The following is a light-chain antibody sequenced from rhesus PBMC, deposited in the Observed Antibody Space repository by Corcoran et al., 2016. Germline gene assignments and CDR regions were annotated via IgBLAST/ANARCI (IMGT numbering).Light chain of an antibody. CDR3: QQFESYPFT. V-gene: IGKV1S14*01. CDR1: QGIRNY. Sequence: DIQMTQSPSSLSASVGDTVTITCRTSQGIRNYLAWYQQKPGKPPKPLIYYATYLTRGVPSRFSGSGSGTDVSLTISSLQPEDCAIYYCQQFESYPFTFGGGTKVGIK. J-gene: IGKJ4*01. CDR2: YAT.